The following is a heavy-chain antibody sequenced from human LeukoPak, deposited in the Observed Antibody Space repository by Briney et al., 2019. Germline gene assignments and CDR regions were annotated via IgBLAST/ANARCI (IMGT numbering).Heavy chain of an antibody. V-gene: IGHV3-30*04. J-gene: IGHJ4*02. Sequence: GGSLRLSCAASGFTFSSYAMHWVRQAPGKGLEWVAVISYDGSNKYYADSVKGRFTISRDNSKNTVYLQMNSLRAEDTAVYYCARDMRHERGYSYGLDYWGQGTLVTVSS. CDR1: GFTFSSYA. CDR2: ISYDGSNK. CDR3: ARDMRHERGYSYGLDY. D-gene: IGHD5-18*01.